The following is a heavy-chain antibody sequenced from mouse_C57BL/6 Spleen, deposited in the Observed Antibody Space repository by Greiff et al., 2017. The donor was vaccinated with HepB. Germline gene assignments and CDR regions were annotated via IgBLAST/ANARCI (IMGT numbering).Heavy chain of an antibody. D-gene: IGHD2-3*01. CDR3: AREGALYDGYYVFAY. CDR1: GYSITSGYY. CDR2: ISYDGSN. V-gene: IGHV3-6*01. Sequence: DVQLVESGPGLVKPSQSLSLTCSVTGYSITSGYYWNWIRQFPGNKLEWMGYISYDGSNNYNPSLKNRISITRDTSKNQFFLKLNSVTTEDTATYYCAREGALYDGYYVFAYWGQGTLVTVSA. J-gene: IGHJ3*01.